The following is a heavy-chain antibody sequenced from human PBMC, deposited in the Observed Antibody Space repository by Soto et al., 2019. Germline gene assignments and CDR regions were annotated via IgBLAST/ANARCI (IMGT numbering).Heavy chain of an antibody. CDR2: IASDGSST. CDR3: AIALAGTVFDY. D-gene: IGHD6-19*01. CDR1: GFTFSSYW. Sequence: EVQLVESGGGLVQPGGSLRLSCAASGFTFSSYWMHWVRQAPGKGLVWVSRIASDGSSTTYADSVKGRFTISRDNAKNTLYLHMNSLRAQATAVYYCAIALAGTVFDYWGQGTLVTVSS. J-gene: IGHJ4*02. V-gene: IGHV3-74*01.